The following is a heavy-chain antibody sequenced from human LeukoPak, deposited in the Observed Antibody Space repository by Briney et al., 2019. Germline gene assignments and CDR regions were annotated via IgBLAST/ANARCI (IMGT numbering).Heavy chain of an antibody. Sequence: SETLSLTCTVSGYSISSGYYWGWIRQPPGKGLEWIGSIYHSGSTYYNPSLKSRVTISVDTSKNQFSLKLSSVTAADTAVYYCARRNRLGPYDSMVYAFDIWGQGTTVTVSS. D-gene: IGHD2-8*01. V-gene: IGHV4-38-2*02. J-gene: IGHJ3*02. CDR2: IYHSGST. CDR1: GYSISSGYY. CDR3: ARRNRLGPYDSMVYAFDI.